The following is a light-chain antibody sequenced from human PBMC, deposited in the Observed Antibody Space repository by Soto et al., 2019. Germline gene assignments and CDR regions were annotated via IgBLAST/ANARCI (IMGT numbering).Light chain of an antibody. Sequence: EIVLTQSPATLSLSPGERATLSCRASQSFSGSLAWYQQKPGQAPRLLIYNTFNRATNIPARFSGSGSGTDFTLTISSLEPEDFAVYYCQQRGNWPLTFGPGTKVDIK. CDR1: QSFSGS. CDR3: QQRGNWPLT. CDR2: NTF. J-gene: IGKJ3*01. V-gene: IGKV3-11*01.